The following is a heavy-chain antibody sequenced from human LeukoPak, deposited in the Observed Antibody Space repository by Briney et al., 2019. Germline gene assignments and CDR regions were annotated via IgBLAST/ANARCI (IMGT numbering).Heavy chain of an antibody. V-gene: IGHV3-7*01. CDR2: IKEDGSEK. Sequence: GGSLRLSCAASGFTFSNYWMSWVRQAPGKGLEWVANIKEDGSEKYYVDSVKGRFTISRDNAKNSLYLQMNSLRAEDTAVFYCARVYSYGSGSYWGLPKNSFDAWGQGTLVTVSS. J-gene: IGHJ5*02. D-gene: IGHD3-10*01. CDR1: GFTFSNYW. CDR3: ARVYSYGSGSYWGLPKNSFDA.